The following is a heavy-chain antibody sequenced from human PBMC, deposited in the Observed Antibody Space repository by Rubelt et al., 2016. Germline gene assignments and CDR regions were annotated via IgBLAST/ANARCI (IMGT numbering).Heavy chain of an antibody. Sequence: QVQLQESGPGLVRPSETLSLTCTVSGGSISSYYWSWIRQPPGKGLEWIGYIYYSGSTSYNPSLKSRVTISEDTSKNQFSLRMGSVTAADTAVYDCARQDSWYYFDHWGQGTLVTVSS. V-gene: IGHV4-59*08. J-gene: IGHJ4*02. CDR3: ARQDSWYYFDH. D-gene: IGHD4-11*01. CDR2: IYYSGST. CDR1: GGSISSYY.